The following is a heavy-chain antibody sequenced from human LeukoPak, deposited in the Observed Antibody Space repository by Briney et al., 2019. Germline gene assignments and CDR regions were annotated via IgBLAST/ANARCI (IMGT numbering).Heavy chain of an antibody. Sequence: GGSLGLSCAASGFTFGDYAMHWVRQAPGKGLEWVSGISWNSGSTGYADSVKGRFTTSRDNAKNSLYLQMNSLRAEDTAVYYCARGPRWSNYYYYGMDVWGQGTTVTVSS. CDR3: ARGPRWSNYYYYGMDV. CDR2: ISWNSGST. D-gene: IGHD6-13*01. V-gene: IGHV3-9*01. J-gene: IGHJ6*02. CDR1: GFTFGDYA.